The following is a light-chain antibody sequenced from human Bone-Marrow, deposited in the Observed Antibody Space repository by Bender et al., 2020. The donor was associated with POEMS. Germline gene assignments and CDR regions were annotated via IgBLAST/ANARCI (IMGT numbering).Light chain of an antibody. V-gene: IGLV1-44*01. CDR3: SSYRSGSTLWV. CDR2: SNN. Sequence: QSVLTQPPSASATPGQRVIISCSGQTSNIGDNHVFWYQQLPGTAPRLLNYSNNQRPSGVSNRFSGSKSGNTASLTISGLQAEDEANYYCSSYRSGSTLWVFGGGTKLTVL. CDR1: TSNIGDNH. J-gene: IGLJ3*02.